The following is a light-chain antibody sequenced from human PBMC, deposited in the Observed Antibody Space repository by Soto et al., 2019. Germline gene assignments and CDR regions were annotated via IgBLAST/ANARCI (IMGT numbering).Light chain of an antibody. Sequence: DIQMTQSPSSLSASVGDRVTITCRASQNISTYLNWYQQKPGKAPKLLIYAASRLQGGVPSRFSGSGSGTDFSLTIIGLQPEDLAPYLCQQSYNIIFTVGPGTKLDIK. J-gene: IGKJ3*01. CDR1: QNISTY. CDR3: QQSYNIIFT. V-gene: IGKV1-39*01. CDR2: AAS.